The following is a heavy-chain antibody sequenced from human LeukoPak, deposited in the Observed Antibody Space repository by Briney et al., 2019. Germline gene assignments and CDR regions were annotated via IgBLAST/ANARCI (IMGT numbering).Heavy chain of an antibody. D-gene: IGHD1-14*01. Sequence: GGSLRLSCAASGLTLSSYWMHWGRQAPGKGLVWVSHINTDGTATTYADSVKGRFTISRDNAKNTLYLQMNSLRAEDTAVYYCVRDSNLSFDYWGQGAVVTVSS. CDR1: GLTLSSYW. CDR3: VRDSNLSFDY. V-gene: IGHV3-74*01. J-gene: IGHJ4*02. CDR2: INTDGTAT.